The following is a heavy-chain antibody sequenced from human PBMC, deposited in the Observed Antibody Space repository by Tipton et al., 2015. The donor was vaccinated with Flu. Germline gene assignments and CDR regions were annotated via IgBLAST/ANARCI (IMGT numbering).Heavy chain of an antibody. J-gene: IGHJ4*02. V-gene: IGHV4-39*07. CDR2: IYHTGST. CDR1: GGSITSSSYY. Sequence: TLSLTCNVSGGSITSSSYYWGWIRQPPGKGLEWIGSIYHTGSTYYNPSLKSRVTISVDTSKNQFSLKLSSVTAADTAVYYCARGIYISSSWYVGRGDPNKNDYWGQGTLVTVSS. CDR3: ARGIYISSSWYVGRGDPNKNDY. D-gene: IGHD6-13*01.